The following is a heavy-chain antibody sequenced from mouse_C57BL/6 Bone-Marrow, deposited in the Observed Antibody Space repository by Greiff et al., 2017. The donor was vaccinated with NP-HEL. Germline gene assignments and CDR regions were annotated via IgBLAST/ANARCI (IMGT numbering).Heavy chain of an antibody. V-gene: IGHV1-4*01. CDR3: ARWGNWGYFDY. Sequence: QVQLKESGAELARPGASVKMSCKASGYTFTSYTMHWVKQRPGQGLEWIGYINPSSGYTKYNQKFKDKATLTADKSSSTAYMQLSSLTSEDSAVYYCARWGNWGYFDYWGQGTTLTVSS. CDR2: INPSSGYT. J-gene: IGHJ2*01. D-gene: IGHD4-1*01. CDR1: GYTFTSYT.